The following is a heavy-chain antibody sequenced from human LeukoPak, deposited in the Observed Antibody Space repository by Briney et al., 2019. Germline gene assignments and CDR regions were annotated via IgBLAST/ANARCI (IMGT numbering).Heavy chain of an antibody. CDR2: INPSDGRT. CDR1: GYTFTSYY. J-gene: IGHJ4*02. Sequence: GASVKVSCKASGYTFTSYYIHWVRQAPGQGLDWMGVINPSDGRTSYAQKFQARVTMTRDRSTSTVYMELSSLTSEDTAVYYCARDQVVTAFLELDYWGQGTLVTASS. D-gene: IGHD2-21*02. CDR3: ARDQVVTAFLELDY. V-gene: IGHV1-46*01.